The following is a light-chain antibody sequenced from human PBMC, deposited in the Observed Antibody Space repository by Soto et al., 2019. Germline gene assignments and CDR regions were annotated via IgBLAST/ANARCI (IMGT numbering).Light chain of an antibody. CDR2: DAS. CDR1: QSISSW. CDR3: QQYNSYPWT. J-gene: IGKJ1*01. V-gene: IGKV1-5*01. Sequence: DIQMTQSSSTLSASVGDRVTITCRASQSISSWLAWYQQKPGKAPKLLIYDASSLESGVPSRFSGSGSGTEFTLTISSLQPDDFATYYCQQYNSYPWTFGQVTKVEIK.